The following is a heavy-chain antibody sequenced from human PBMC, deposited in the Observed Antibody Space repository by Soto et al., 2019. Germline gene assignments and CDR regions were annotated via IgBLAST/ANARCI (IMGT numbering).Heavy chain of an antibody. CDR3: AKQTGVRFDY. D-gene: IGHD3-16*01. V-gene: IGHV3-30-3*01. CDR1: GFTFSSYA. Sequence: QVQLVESGGGVVQPGRSLRLSCAAPGFTFSSYAMHWVRQAPGKGLEWVAVISYDGSNKYYADSVKGRFTISRDNSKNTLYLQMNSLRAEDTAVYYCAKQTGVRFDYWGQGTLVTVSS. CDR2: ISYDGSNK. J-gene: IGHJ4*02.